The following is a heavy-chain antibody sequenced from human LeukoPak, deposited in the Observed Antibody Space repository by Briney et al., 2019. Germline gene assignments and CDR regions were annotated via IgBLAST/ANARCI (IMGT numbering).Heavy chain of an antibody. V-gene: IGHV1-2*02. CDR3: ARQMEASGWYINWFDP. CDR2: INPNSGGT. CDR1: GYTFTGYY. D-gene: IGHD6-19*01. J-gene: IGHJ5*02. Sequence: ASVKVSCKASGYTFTGYYMHWVRQAPGQGLEWMGWINPNSGGTNYAQKFQGRVTMTRDTSISTAYMELSRLRSDDTAVYYCARQMEASGWYINWFDPWGQGTLVTVSS.